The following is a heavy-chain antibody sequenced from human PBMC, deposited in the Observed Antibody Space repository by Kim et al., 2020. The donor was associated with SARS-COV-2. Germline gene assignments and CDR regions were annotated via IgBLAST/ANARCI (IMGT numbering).Heavy chain of an antibody. J-gene: IGHJ5*02. CDR3: ARDRGFAAAGTGGFDP. CDR2: IYHSGST. D-gene: IGHD6-13*01. Sequence: SETLSLTCAVSGGSISSSNWWSWVRQPPGKGLEWIGEIYHSGSTNYNPSLKSRVTISVDKSKNQFSLKLSSVTAADTAVYYCARDRGFAAAGTGGFDPWGQGTLVTVSS. V-gene: IGHV4-4*02. CDR1: GGSISSSNW.